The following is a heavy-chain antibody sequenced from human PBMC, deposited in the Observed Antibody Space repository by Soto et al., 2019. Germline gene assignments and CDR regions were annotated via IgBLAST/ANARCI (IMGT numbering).Heavy chain of an antibody. CDR2: INPNSGGT. CDR3: ARDTAMVRTYYYYGMEI. V-gene: IGHV1-2*04. J-gene: IGHJ6*04. D-gene: IGHD5-18*01. CDR1: GYTFTGYY. Sequence: ASVKVSCKASGYTFTGYYMHWVRQAPGQGLEWMGWINPNSGGTNYAQKFQGWVTMTRDTSISTAYMELSRLRSDDTAVYYCARDTAMVRTYYYYGMEIWGKGTTVTVS.